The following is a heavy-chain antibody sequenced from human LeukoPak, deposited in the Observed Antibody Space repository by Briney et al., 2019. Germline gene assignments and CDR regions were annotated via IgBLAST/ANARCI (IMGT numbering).Heavy chain of an antibody. Sequence: GRSLRLSCAASGFTFSSYAMSWVRQPPGQGLEWVSAISGDFSSTFYADSVKGRFTISRDNSKNTLSLQMNSLRADATAVYYCVKRVDYSEKYYFDSWGRGTLVTVSS. CDR3: VKRVDYSEKYYFDS. J-gene: IGHJ4*02. CDR2: ISGDFSST. V-gene: IGHV3-23*01. D-gene: IGHD4-11*01. CDR1: GFTFSSYA.